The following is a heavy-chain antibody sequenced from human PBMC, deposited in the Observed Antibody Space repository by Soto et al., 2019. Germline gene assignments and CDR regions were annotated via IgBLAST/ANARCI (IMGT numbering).Heavy chain of an antibody. Sequence: PGGSLRLSCAASGFTFSSYWMSWVRQAPGKGLEWVANIKQDGSEKYYVDSVKGRFTISRDNAKNSLYLQMNSLRAEDTAVYYCARDTGSSWLRWFDPWGQGTLVTVSS. D-gene: IGHD6-13*01. V-gene: IGHV3-7*05. CDR1: GFTFSSYW. J-gene: IGHJ5*02. CDR3: ARDTGSSWLRWFDP. CDR2: IKQDGSEK.